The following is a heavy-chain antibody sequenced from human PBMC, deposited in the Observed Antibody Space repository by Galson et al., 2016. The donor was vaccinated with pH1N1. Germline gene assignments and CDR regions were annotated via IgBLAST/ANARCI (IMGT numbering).Heavy chain of an antibody. CDR1: GASITSYY. CDR3: ARECCGGSCYYYYYYYRMDV. V-gene: IGHV4-59*03. J-gene: IGHJ6*02. D-gene: IGHD2-15*01. Sequence: ETLSLTCSVSGASITSYYWSWIRQPPGKGLEWIGYTPNIGGTNYNPSLRSRVTLSLDTSKNQISLRLSSVTAADTAVYYCARECCGGSCYYYYYYYRMDVWGQGATVIVSS. CDR2: TPNIGGT.